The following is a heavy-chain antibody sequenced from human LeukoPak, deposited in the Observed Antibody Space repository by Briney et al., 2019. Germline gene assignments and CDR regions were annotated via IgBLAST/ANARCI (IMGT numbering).Heavy chain of an antibody. CDR1: GFTFSSYS. J-gene: IGHJ4*02. Sequence: PGGSLRLSCAASGFTFSSYSMNWVRQAPGKGLEWVSSISSSSSYIYYADLVKGRFTISRDNAKNSLYLQMNSLRAEDTAVYYCATYCSDTSCGTWGQGTLVTVSS. CDR3: ATYCSDTSCGT. V-gene: IGHV3-21*01. CDR2: ISSSSSYI. D-gene: IGHD2-2*01.